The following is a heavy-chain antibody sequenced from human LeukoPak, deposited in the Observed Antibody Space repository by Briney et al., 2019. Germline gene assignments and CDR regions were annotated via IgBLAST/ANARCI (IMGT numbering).Heavy chain of an antibody. CDR1: GFTFSSYE. CDR2: ISSSGSTI. J-gene: IGHJ4*02. V-gene: IGHV3-48*03. CDR3: ARAQYYYDSSGIDY. Sequence: GGSLRLSCAASGFTFSSYEMNWVRQAPGKGLEWASYISSSGSTIYYADPVKGRFTISRDNAKNSLYLQMNSLRAEDTAVYYCARAQYYYDSSGIDYWGQGTLVTVSS. D-gene: IGHD3-22*01.